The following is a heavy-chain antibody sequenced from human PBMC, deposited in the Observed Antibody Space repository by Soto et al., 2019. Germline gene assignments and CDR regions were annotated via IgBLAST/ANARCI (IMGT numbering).Heavy chain of an antibody. CDR3: TTDGYDFWSGYYAGGDY. V-gene: IGHV3-15*07. J-gene: IGHJ4*02. Sequence: EVQLVESGGGLVKPGGSLRLSCAASGFTFSNAWMNWVRQAPGKGLEWVGRIKSKTDGGTTDYAAPVKGRFTISRDDSKNTLYMQMNSLKNEDTAVYYCTTDGYDFWSGYYAGGDYWGQGTLVTVSS. CDR2: IKSKTDGGTT. CDR1: GFTFSNAW. D-gene: IGHD3-3*01.